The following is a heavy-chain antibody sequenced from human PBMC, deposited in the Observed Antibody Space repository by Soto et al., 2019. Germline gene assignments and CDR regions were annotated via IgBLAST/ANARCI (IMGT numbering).Heavy chain of an antibody. Sequence: SETLSLTCTFSGGPISSSSYYLGWIRQPPGKGLEWIGSIYYSGSTYYNPSLKSRVTISVDTSKNQFSLKLSSVTAADTAVYYCARHTPAISISDHWGQGTLVTVSS. CDR3: ARHTPAISISDH. D-gene: IGHD2-15*01. V-gene: IGHV4-39*01. CDR2: IYYSGST. CDR1: GGPISSSSYY. J-gene: IGHJ4*02.